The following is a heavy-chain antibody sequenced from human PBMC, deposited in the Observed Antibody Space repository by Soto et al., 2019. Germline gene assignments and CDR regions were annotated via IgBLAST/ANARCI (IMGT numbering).Heavy chain of an antibody. V-gene: IGHV4-34*01. CDR1: GGAFRGYY. J-gene: IGHJ5*02. Sequence: QVQLQQGGAGLLKPSETLSLTCAVYGGAFRGYYWSWIRQPPGKGLEWLGEINDSGSTNYNPSLKSPITISLDTSKKEISLRLSSVTAADTAVYYCARERGRYCSGESCYPFGPWGQGALVTVSS. CDR2: INDSGST. CDR3: ARERGRYCSGESCYPFGP. D-gene: IGHD2-15*01.